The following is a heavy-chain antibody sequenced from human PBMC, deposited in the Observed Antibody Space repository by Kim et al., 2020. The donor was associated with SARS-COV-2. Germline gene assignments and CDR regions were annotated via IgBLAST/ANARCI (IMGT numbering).Heavy chain of an antibody. CDR3: ARSGDILTGDFDY. Sequence: YNPSLKSRVTISVDTSKSQFSLKLSSVTAADTAVYYCARSGDILTGDFDYWGQGTLVTVSS. D-gene: IGHD3-9*01. V-gene: IGHV4-59*01. J-gene: IGHJ4*02.